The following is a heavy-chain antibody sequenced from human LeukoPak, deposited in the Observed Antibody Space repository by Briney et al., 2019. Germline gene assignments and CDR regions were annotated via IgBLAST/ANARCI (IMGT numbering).Heavy chain of an antibody. D-gene: IGHD6-19*01. CDR3: AKDIAVAVNPDY. V-gene: IGHV3-23*01. CDR2: ISGSGGST. CDR1: GFTFSSYA. J-gene: IGHJ4*02. Sequence: PGGSLRLSCAASGFTFSSYAMSWVRQGPGKGLEWVSAISGSGGSTYYADSVKGRFTISRDNSKNTLYLQMNSLRAEDTAVYYCAKDIAVAVNPDYWGQGTLVTVSS.